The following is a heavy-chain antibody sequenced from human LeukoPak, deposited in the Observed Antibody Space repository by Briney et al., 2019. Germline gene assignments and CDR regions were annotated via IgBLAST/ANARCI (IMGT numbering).Heavy chain of an antibody. Sequence: ASVKVSCKASGGTFSSYAISWVRQAPGQGLEWMGRIIPIFGTANYAQKFQGRVTITTDESTSTAYMELSSLRSEDTAVYYCARDLSGYYYWWFDPWGQGTLVTVSP. D-gene: IGHD3-22*01. J-gene: IGHJ5*02. V-gene: IGHV1-69*05. CDR3: ARDLSGYYYWWFDP. CDR2: IIPIFGTA. CDR1: GGTFSSYA.